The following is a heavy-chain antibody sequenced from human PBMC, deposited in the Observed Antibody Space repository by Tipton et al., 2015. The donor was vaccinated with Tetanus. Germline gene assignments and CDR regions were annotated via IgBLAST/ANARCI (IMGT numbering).Heavy chain of an antibody. CDR1: GYTFNTFG. D-gene: IGHD6-19*01. Sequence: QLVQSGAEVKKPGASVKVSCKASGYTFNTFGISWVRQAPGQGLEWMGWISVYNGNTNYGQNVQGRATMTTDTPTSTAYMELRSLRSDDTAVYYCARVPTNPLAVDRPTDYWGQGTLVTVSS. CDR3: ARVPTNPLAVDRPTDY. CDR2: ISVYNGNT. V-gene: IGHV1-18*01. J-gene: IGHJ4*02.